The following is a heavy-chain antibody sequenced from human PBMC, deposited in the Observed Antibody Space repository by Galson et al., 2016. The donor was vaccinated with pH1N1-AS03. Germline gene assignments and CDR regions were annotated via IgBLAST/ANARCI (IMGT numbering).Heavy chain of an antibody. D-gene: IGHD6-19*01. CDR2: MYYTGST. CDR1: GGYVSSSRNY. CDR3: ARHERWFSSGWDIDS. J-gene: IGHJ4*02. Sequence: ETLSLPCTVSGGYVSSSRNYWGWIRQPPGKGLEWIGSMYYTGSTYKTPSLQSRATISVDTSKNQFSLKLISVTAADTAVYYCARHERWFSSGWDIDSWSLGTLVTVFS. V-gene: IGHV4-39*07.